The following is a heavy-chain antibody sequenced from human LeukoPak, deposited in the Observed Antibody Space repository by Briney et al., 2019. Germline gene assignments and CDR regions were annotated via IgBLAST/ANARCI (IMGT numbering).Heavy chain of an antibody. CDR2: ISYDGSNK. Sequence: GGSLRLSCAASGFTFSSYAMHWVRQAPGKGLEWVAVISYDGSNKYYADSVKGRFTISRDHSKNKLYLQMNSLRAEDTAVYYCARGPRMEGIDYWGQGTLVTVSS. CDR1: GFTFSSYA. D-gene: IGHD2/OR15-2a*01. CDR3: ARGPRMEGIDY. J-gene: IGHJ4*02. V-gene: IGHV3-30-3*01.